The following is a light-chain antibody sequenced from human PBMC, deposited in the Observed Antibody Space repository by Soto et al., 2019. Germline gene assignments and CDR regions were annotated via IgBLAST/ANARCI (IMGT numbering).Light chain of an antibody. Sequence: QSVLTQPPSASGTPGQRVTISCSGSSSNIGSNTVNWYQQLPGTAPKLLIYSNNQRPSGVPDRFSGSKSGDTASLTVSGLQAEDEADYYCSSYAGSDILRVFGGGTKLTVL. CDR1: SSNIGSNT. CDR3: SSYAGSDILRV. CDR2: SNN. J-gene: IGLJ2*01. V-gene: IGLV1-44*01.